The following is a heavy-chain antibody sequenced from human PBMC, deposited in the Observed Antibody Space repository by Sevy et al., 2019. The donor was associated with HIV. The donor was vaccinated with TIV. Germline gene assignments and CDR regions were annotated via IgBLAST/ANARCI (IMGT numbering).Heavy chain of an antibody. J-gene: IGHJ4*02. CDR1: GSTLTRLA. D-gene: IGHD3-22*01. Sequence: ASVKVSCKVSGSTLTRLAIYWVRQAPGKGPEWMGSFDPEDGETIYSQKFQGRVTMTEDTSTDTGYMELSSLRSEDTAVYYCATTKDYYDSSGSPFDDWGQGTLVTVSS. CDR3: ATTKDYYDSSGSPFDD. CDR2: FDPEDGET. V-gene: IGHV1-24*01.